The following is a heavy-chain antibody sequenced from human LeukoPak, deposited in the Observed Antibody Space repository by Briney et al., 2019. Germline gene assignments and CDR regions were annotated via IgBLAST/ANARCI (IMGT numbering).Heavy chain of an antibody. CDR2: IKQDGSEK. V-gene: IGHV3-7*01. CDR1: GFTFSDYY. CDR3: ARYQHCGGDCYPLDY. J-gene: IGHJ4*02. D-gene: IGHD2-21*02. Sequence: GGSLRLSCAASGFTFSDYYMSWVRQAPGKGLEWVANIKQDGSEKSYVNSVEGRFTISRDNAKNSLYLQMNGLRAEDTAIYYCARYQHCGGDCYPLDYWGQGTLVTVSS.